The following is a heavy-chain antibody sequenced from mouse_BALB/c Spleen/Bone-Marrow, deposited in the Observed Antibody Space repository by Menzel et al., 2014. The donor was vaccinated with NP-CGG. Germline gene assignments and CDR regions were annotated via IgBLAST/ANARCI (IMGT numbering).Heavy chain of an antibody. CDR1: GFTFTDYY. CDR2: IRNKANGYTT. Sequence: EVQLVESGGGLVQPGGSLRLSCATSGFTFTDYYMSWVRQPPGKALEWLGFIRNKANGYTTEYSASVKGRFTISRDNSQSILYLQMNTLRAEDSATYYCARYMNYYVYYWYFDVWRAGTTVTVSS. V-gene: IGHV7-3*02. J-gene: IGHJ1*01. CDR3: ARYMNYYVYYWYFDV. D-gene: IGHD1-2*01.